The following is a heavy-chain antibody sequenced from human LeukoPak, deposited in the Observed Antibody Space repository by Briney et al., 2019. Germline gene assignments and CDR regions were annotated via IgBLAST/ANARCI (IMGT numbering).Heavy chain of an antibody. J-gene: IGHJ3*02. Sequence: ASVKVSCKASGGTFSSYAISWVRQAPGQGLEWMGWISAYNGNTNYAQKLQGRVTMTTDTSTSTAYMELRSLRSDDTAVYYCARDKTEYSSSSAAFDIWGQGTMVTVSS. V-gene: IGHV1-18*01. CDR3: ARDKTEYSSSSAAFDI. CDR1: GGTFSSYA. CDR2: ISAYNGNT. D-gene: IGHD6-6*01.